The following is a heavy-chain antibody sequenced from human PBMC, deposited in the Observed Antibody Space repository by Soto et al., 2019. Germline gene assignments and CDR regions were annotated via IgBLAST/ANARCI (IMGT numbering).Heavy chain of an antibody. CDR3: AGWSGYYSSFNWFDP. Sequence: GASVKVSCKASGYTFTSYGISWVRQAPGQGLEWMGWISAYNGNTNYAQKLQGRVTMTTDTSTSTAYMELRSLRADDTAVYYCAGWSGYYSSFNWFDPWGQGTLVTVSS. V-gene: IGHV1-18*04. CDR2: ISAYNGNT. CDR1: GYTFTSYG. D-gene: IGHD3-3*01. J-gene: IGHJ5*02.